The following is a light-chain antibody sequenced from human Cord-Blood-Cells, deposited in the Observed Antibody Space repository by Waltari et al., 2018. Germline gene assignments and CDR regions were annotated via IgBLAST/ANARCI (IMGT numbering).Light chain of an antibody. CDR2: AAS. V-gene: IGKV1-39*01. CDR3: QQIYSTRGGT. Sequence: DIKMTQSPSSLSASVGDRVTITCRASQSISSYLNWYQQKPGKAPKLLIYAASSLQSGVPSRFSGSGSETESTLTISSLQPEDVATYYCQQIYSTRGGTFGPGTKVDIK. J-gene: IGKJ3*01. CDR1: QSISSY.